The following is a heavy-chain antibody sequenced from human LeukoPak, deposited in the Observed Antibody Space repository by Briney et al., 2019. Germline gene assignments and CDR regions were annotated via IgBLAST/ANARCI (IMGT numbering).Heavy chain of an antibody. CDR3: ARRSGVLDSRDSRYHFDH. Sequence: PSETLSLTCIVSGGPISSHYWSWIRQPPGKGLEYIGYIYYSGSTDYNPSLKSRVTISLDTSKNQFSLNLSSVTAADTAVYYCARRSGVLDSRDSRYHFDHWGQGTLVTVSS. CDR2: IYYSGST. CDR1: GGPISSHY. V-gene: IGHV4-59*11. J-gene: IGHJ4*02. D-gene: IGHD3-22*01.